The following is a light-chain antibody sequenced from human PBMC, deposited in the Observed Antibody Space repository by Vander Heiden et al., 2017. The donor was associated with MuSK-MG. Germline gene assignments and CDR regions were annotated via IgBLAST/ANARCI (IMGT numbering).Light chain of an antibody. CDR2: AVT. CDR3: CSYAGSSTHV. V-gene: IGLV2-23*02. J-gene: IGLJ1*01. Sequence: QSALTQPASVSGSPGQSITISCTGTSNDVGNYNFVSWYQQHPGNAPKLIIYAVTKRPSGVANRFSGSKSGNTASLTISGLKTEDEAEYYCCSYAGSSTHVFGTGTKGTVL. CDR1: SNDVGNYNF.